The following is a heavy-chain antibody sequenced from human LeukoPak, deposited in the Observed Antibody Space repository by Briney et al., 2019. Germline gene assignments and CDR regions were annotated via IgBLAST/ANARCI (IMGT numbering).Heavy chain of an antibody. CDR2: IYHSGST. J-gene: IGHJ6*03. V-gene: IGHV4-39*01. D-gene: IGHD3-10*01. CDR3: ARRPRAISMVRGVNPRGGYYYYLDV. CDR1: GGSISSSSYY. Sequence: PSETLSLTCTVSGGSISSSSYYWGWIRQPPGKGLEWIGSIYHSGSTYYNPSLKSRVTISVDTSKNQFSLKLSSVTAADTAVYYCARRPRAISMVRGVNPRGGYYYYLDVWGIGTTVTISS.